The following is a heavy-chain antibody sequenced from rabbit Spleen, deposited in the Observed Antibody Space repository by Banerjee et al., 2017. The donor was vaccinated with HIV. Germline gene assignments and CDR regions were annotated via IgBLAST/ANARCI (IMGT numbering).Heavy chain of an antibody. Sequence: QEQLVESGGDLVKPGASLTLTCTASGFSFSTSYYMCWVRQAPGKGLEWIGCIYAYTGGGPYYASWAKGRFTISKTSSTTVTLHMTSLTAADTATYFCARDTSTSFSSYGMDLWGPGTLVTVS. CDR1: GFSFSTSYY. V-gene: IGHV1S45*01. CDR3: ARDTSTSFSSYGMDL. D-gene: IGHD1-1*01. J-gene: IGHJ6*01. CDR2: IYAYTGGGP.